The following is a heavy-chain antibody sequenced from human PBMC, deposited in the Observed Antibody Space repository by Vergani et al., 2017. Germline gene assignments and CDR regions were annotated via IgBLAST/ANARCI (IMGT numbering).Heavy chain of an antibody. Sequence: EVQLVESGGGLVQPGGSLRLSCAASGFTFSSYSMNWVRQAPGKGLEWVSYISSSSSTIYYADSVKGRFTISRDNAKNSLYLQMNSLRAEDTAVYYCARKGGCGGYRFYYYYMDVWGKGTTVTVSS. D-gene: IGHD5-12*01. CDR1: GFTFSSYS. J-gene: IGHJ6*03. CDR3: ARKGGCGGYRFYYYYMDV. CDR2: ISSSSSTI. V-gene: IGHV3-48*04.